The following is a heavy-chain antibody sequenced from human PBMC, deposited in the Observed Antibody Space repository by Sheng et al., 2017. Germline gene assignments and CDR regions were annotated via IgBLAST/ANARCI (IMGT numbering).Heavy chain of an antibody. D-gene: IGHD3-16*02. CDR3: ARDGGIYVWGSYPWTS. Sequence: QVQLQESGPGLVKPSETLSLTCNVSGFSINSGYYWGWIRQPPGKGLEWIGSVYHSGSTYYNPSLKSRVIISIDTSKNQFSLKLSAVTAADTAVYYCARDGGIYVWGSYPWTSWGQGTLVTVSS. CDR2: VYHSGST. CDR1: GFSINSGYY. J-gene: IGHJ5*02. V-gene: IGHV4-38-2*02.